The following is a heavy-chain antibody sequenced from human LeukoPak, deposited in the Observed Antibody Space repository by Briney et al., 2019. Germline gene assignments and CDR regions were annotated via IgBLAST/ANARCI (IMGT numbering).Heavy chain of an antibody. J-gene: IGHJ5*02. CDR3: ARDYYDSSGYYYANWFDP. CDR2: IIPILGIA. V-gene: IGHV1-69*04. D-gene: IGHD3-22*01. Sequence: GASVKVSCKASGGTFSSYAISWVRQAPGQGLEWMGRIIPILGIANYAQKFQGRVTITADKSTSTAYMELSSLRSEDTAVYYCARDYYDSSGYYYANWFDPWGQGTLVTVSS. CDR1: GGTFSSYA.